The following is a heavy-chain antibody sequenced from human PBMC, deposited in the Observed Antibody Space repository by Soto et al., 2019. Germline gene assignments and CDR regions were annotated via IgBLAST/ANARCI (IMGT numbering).Heavy chain of an antibody. J-gene: IGHJ5*02. CDR2: IKSKTDGGTT. Sequence: GGSLRLSCAASGFTFSNAWMSWVRQAPGKGLEWVGRIKSKTDGGTTDYAAPVKGRFTISRDDSKNTLYLQMNSLKTEDTAVYYCTSLDIVGFWIDPWGQGTLVNVSS. CDR3: TSLDIVGFWIDP. CDR1: GFTFSNAW. D-gene: IGHD2-15*01. V-gene: IGHV3-15*01.